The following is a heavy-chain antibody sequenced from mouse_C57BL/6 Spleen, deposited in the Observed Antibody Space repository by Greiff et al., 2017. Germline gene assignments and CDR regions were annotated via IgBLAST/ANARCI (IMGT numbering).Heavy chain of an antibody. Sequence: QVQLQQSGAELVKPGASVTMSCKASGYTFTSYWITWVKQRHRQGLEWIGYISPDSGSTNYNEKFKSKATLTVDTSSSTAYMQLSILTSEVSAVYYCAKSRDDGSSDYYWCFDVWGTGTTVTVSS. D-gene: IGHD1-1*01. V-gene: IGHV1-55*01. J-gene: IGHJ1*03. CDR2: ISPDSGST. CDR3: AKSRDDGSSDYYWCFDV. CDR1: GYTFTSYW.